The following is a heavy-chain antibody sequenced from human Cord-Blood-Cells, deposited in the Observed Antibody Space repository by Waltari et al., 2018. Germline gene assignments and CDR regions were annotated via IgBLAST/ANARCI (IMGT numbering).Heavy chain of an antibody. Sequence: QVQLVQSGAEVKKPGSSVKVSCKASGGTFSSYAISWVRTAPGQGLEWMGGIIPIFGTANYAQKFQGRVTITADESTSTAYMELSSLRSEDTAVYYCARGSEVDTAMVSYWYFDLWGRGTLVTVSS. J-gene: IGHJ2*01. CDR2: IIPIFGTA. CDR1: GGTFSSYA. D-gene: IGHD5-18*01. CDR3: ARGSEVDTAMVSYWYFDL. V-gene: IGHV1-69*01.